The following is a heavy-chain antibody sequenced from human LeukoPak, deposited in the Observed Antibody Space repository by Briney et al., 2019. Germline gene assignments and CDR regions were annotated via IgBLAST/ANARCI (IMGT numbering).Heavy chain of an antibody. CDR3: AREEQQWLVRAFDI. CDR1: GYTFSSYA. D-gene: IGHD6-19*01. J-gene: IGHJ3*02. Sequence: GGSLRLSCTASGYTFSSYAMHWVRQAPGKGLEWVAVISYDGSNKYYADSVKGRFTISRDNSKNTLYLQMNSLRAEDTAVYYCAREEQQWLVRAFDIWGQGTMVTVSS. V-gene: IGHV3-30*01. CDR2: ISYDGSNK.